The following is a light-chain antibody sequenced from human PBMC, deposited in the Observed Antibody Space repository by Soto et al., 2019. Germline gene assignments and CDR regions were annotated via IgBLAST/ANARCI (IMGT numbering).Light chain of an antibody. CDR2: AAS. CDR3: QQANSFPIT. Sequence: ILMTQSPSSLSASPGDRVTITCRASQGISSYLAWYQQKPGKAPKLLIYAASTLQSGVPSRFSGSGSGTDFTLTISCLQSEDFATYYCQQANSFPITFGQRTRLEIK. CDR1: QGISSY. V-gene: IGKV1-8*01. J-gene: IGKJ5*01.